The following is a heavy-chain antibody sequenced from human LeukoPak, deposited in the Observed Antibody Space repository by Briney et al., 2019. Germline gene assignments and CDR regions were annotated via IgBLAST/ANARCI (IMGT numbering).Heavy chain of an antibody. D-gene: IGHD3-3*02. CDR3: GTSDSGSIFGVVISF. CDR1: GYSISSGHY. J-gene: IGHJ4*02. Sequence: SETLSLTCDVPGYSISSGHYWGWIRQPPGKGLEWIGSLSDGVTPDYNPSFKSRFSMSIDTSKNQSTLRLRSLTAADTAIYYCGTSDSGSIFGVVISFWGQGTLVTVSS. V-gene: IGHV4-38-2*01. CDR2: LSDGVTP.